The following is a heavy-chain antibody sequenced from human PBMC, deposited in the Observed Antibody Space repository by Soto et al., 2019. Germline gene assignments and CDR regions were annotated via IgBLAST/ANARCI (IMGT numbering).Heavy chain of an antibody. V-gene: IGHV4-59*01. CDR3: ARRRVGSSTCTVYFHY. CDR1: GGSISSYY. J-gene: IGHJ4*02. D-gene: IGHD6-13*01. Sequence: PSETLSLSCPVYGGSISSYYWSWIRQPPGNGLEWIGYIYYSGSTNYNPSLKSRVTISVDTSKNQFSLKLSSVTAADTAVYYCARRRVGSSTCTVYFHYWGQGTLVTVSS. CDR2: IYYSGST.